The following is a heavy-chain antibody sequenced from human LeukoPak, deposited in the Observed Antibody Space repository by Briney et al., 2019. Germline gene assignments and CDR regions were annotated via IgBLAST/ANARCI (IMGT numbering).Heavy chain of an antibody. J-gene: IGHJ1*01. CDR2: ISYDGSNK. D-gene: IGHD4-17*01. CDR3: ATGAGDYGHFQH. Sequence: PGGSLRLSCAASGFTFSSYGMHWVRQAPGKGLEWVAVISYDGSNKYYADSVKGRFTISRDNSKNTLYLQMNSLRAEDTAVYYCATGAGDYGHFQHWGQGTLVTVSS. V-gene: IGHV3-30*03. CDR1: GFTFSSYG.